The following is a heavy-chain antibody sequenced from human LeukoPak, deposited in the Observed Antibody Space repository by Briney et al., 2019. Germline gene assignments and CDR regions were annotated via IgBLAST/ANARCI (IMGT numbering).Heavy chain of an antibody. Sequence: SETLSLTCTVSGYSISSGYYWGWIRQPPGKGLEWIGEINHSGSTNYNPSLKSRVTISVDTSKNQFSLKLSSVTAADTAVYYCARAGRWLQFFDYWGQGTLVTVSS. D-gene: IGHD5-24*01. J-gene: IGHJ4*02. V-gene: IGHV4-38-2*02. CDR2: INHSGST. CDR1: GYSISSGYY. CDR3: ARAGRWLQFFDY.